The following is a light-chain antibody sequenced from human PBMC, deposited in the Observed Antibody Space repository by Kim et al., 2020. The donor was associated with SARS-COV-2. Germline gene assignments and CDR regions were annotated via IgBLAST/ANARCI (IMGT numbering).Light chain of an antibody. CDR1: QSVNSKD. CDR2: GTS. CDR3: QHYGDSSWT. J-gene: IGKJ1*01. Sequence: EIVLTQSPDTLSLSPGERATLSCRASQSVNSKDLAWYQQRPGQAPRLLISGTSKRATGVPDTFSGSGSGTDFTLTINRLEPEDFAVYSCQHYGDSSWTFGQGTKVDIK. V-gene: IGKV3-20*01.